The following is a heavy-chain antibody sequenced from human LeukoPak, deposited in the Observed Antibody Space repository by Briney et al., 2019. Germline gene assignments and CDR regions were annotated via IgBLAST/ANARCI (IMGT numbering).Heavy chain of an antibody. CDR1: GVSISRYY. D-gene: IGHD3-16*01. J-gene: IGHJ4*02. CDR2: IYYSGST. Sequence: PSETLSLTCTVSGVSISRYYWSWIRQPPGKGLEWIGYIYYSGSTNYNPSLKSRVTISVDTSKNQFSLKLSSVTAADTAVYYCANDGVLGGLFVWDYWGREALVTVSS. CDR3: ANDGVLGGLFVWDY. V-gene: IGHV4-59*01.